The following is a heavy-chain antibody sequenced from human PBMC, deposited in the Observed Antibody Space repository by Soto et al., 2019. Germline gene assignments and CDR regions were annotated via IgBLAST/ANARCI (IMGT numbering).Heavy chain of an antibody. J-gene: IGHJ3*02. V-gene: IGHV3-48*03. Sequence: PGGSLRLSCAASGFTFSSYEMNWVRQAPGKGLEWVSYISSSGSTIYYADSVKGRFTISRDNAKNSLYLQMNSLRAEDTAVYYCARGHYYDSSGYYSPPAFDIWGQGTMVT. CDR3: ARGHYYDSSGYYSPPAFDI. CDR2: ISSSGSTI. D-gene: IGHD3-22*01. CDR1: GFTFSSYE.